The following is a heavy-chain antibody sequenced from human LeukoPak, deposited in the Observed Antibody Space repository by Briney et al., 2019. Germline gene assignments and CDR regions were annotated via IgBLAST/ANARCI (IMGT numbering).Heavy chain of an antibody. V-gene: IGHV3-30*02. CDR2: IRYDGSNK. CDR3: AKDPTHYRVWDDYDSTVLSY. D-gene: IGHD3-22*01. Sequence: PGGSLRLSCAASGFTFSSYGMHWVRQAPGKGLEWAAFIRYDGSNKYYADSVKGRFTISRDNSKNTLYPQMNSPRAADTAVYYCAKDPTHYRVWDDYDSTVLSYWGQGTLVTVSS. J-gene: IGHJ4*02. CDR1: GFTFSSYG.